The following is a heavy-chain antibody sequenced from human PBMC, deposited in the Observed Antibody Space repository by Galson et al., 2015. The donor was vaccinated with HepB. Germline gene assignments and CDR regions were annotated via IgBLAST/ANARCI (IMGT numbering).Heavy chain of an antibody. CDR1: GDSVSSNSAA. Sequence: CAISGDSVSSNSAAWNWIRQSPSRGLEWLGRTYYRSKWYNDYAVSVKSRITINPDTSKNQFALQLNSVTPEDTAVHYCARVVGAAAGFDYWGQGTLVTVSS. CDR3: ARVVGAAAGFDY. J-gene: IGHJ4*02. V-gene: IGHV6-1*01. CDR2: TYYRSKWYN. D-gene: IGHD6-13*01.